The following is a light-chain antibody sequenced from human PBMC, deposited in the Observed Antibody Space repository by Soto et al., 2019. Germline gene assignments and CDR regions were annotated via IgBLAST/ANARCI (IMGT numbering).Light chain of an antibody. Sequence: IQMTQSPSTLPASVGDRVTITCRASQSISSWLAWYQQKPGKAPKLLIYDASSLESGVPSRFSGSGSGTEFTLTISSLQPDDFATYYCQKYNSYSRTFGQGTKVDIK. CDR2: DAS. CDR3: QKYNSYSRT. V-gene: IGKV1-5*01. J-gene: IGKJ1*01. CDR1: QSISSW.